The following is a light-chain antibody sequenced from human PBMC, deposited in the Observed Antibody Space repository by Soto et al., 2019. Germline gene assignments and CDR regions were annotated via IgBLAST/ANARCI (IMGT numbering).Light chain of an antibody. CDR1: QSLTNSF. J-gene: IGKJ5*01. CDR2: DTS. CDR3: QQYGTSEII. Sequence: EFVLTQSPGTLSLSPGERAALSCRASQSLTNSFTAWYQQRPGQAPRLLIYDTSSRASGIPDRFSGSGSGTDFTLTISRLETEDFAVFYCQQYGTSEIIFGRGTRLEI. V-gene: IGKV3-20*01.